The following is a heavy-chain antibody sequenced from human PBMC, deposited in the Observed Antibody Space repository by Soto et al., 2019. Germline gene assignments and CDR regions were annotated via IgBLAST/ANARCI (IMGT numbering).Heavy chain of an antibody. CDR2: ITPFFETP. J-gene: IGHJ4*02. D-gene: IGHD2-21*02. CDR1: GGTFSSDA. Sequence: QVQLLQSGAEVKKPGSSVKVSYKASGGTFSSDAVSWLRQAPGQGLEWMGGITPFFETPNYAQRFQGRLTITADTSTSTVYMELRSLRSEDTATYYCAREVVTETTLGYFDYWGQGTLVTVSS. V-gene: IGHV1-69*06. CDR3: AREVVTETTLGYFDY.